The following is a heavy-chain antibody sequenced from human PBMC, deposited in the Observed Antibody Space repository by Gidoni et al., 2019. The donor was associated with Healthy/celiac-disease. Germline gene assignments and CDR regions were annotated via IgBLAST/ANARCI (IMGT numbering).Heavy chain of an antibody. D-gene: IGHD3-16*01. J-gene: IGHJ4*02. CDR3: ARGMYYEGSEFDY. CDR1: SVSISSGDYY. Sequence: QVQLQESGPGLLKPSQTLSLTCTVSSVSISSGDYYWTWIRQTPGKGLEWVGYIDYYGRTSYNPSLKSRLSISVDTSKNQFSLKLTAVTAADMAVYYCARGMYYEGSEFDYWGQGTPVTVSS. CDR2: IDYYGRT. V-gene: IGHV4-30-4*01.